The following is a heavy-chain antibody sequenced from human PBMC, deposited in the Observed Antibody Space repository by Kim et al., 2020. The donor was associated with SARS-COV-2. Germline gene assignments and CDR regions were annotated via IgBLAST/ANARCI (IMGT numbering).Heavy chain of an antibody. J-gene: IGHJ4*02. Sequence: SETLSLTCTVSGGSISSYYWSWIRQPPGKGLEWIGYIYYSGSANYNPSLKSRVTISADTSKNQFSLKLSSVTAADTAIYYCARGSGCSRTTCSFDYWGQGTLVTVSS. CDR3: ARGSGCSRTTCSFDY. D-gene: IGHD2-2*01. CDR2: IYYSGSA. CDR1: GGSISSYY. V-gene: IGHV4-59*01.